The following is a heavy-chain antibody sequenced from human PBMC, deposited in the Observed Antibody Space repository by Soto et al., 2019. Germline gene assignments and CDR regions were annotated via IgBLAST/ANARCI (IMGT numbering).Heavy chain of an antibody. V-gene: IGHV1-18*01. CDR2: ISAYNGNT. CDR3: ARERKHSGSYYPGGDY. CDR1: GYTFTSYG. D-gene: IGHD1-26*01. Sequence: ASVKVSCKASGYTFTSYGISWVRQAPGQGLEWMGWISAYNGNTNYAQKLQGRVTMTTDTPTSTAYMELRSLRSDDTAVYYCARERKHSGSYYPGGDYWRQGTLDPVSS. J-gene: IGHJ4*02.